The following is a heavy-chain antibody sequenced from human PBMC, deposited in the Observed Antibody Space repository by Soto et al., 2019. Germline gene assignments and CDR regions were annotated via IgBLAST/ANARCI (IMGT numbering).Heavy chain of an antibody. CDR1: GGSISSSNW. CDR3: VKGAWLDY. Sequence: SETLSLTCAVSGGSISSSNWWSWVRQPPGKGLEWIGEIYHSGSTNYNPSLKSRVTTSVDNSKNTLYLQMNSLRVEDTAVYFCVKGAWLDYWGQGTLVTVSS. CDR2: IYHSGST. D-gene: IGHD3-16*01. V-gene: IGHV4-4*02. J-gene: IGHJ4*02.